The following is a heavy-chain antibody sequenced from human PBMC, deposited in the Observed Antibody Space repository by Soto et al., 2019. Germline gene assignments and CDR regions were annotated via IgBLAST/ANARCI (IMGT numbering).Heavy chain of an antibody. CDR2: IIPIFGTA. J-gene: IGHJ6*02. Sequence: QVQLVQSGAEVKKPGSSVKVSCKASGGTFSRYGISWVRQAPGQGLEWMGGIIPIFGTANYAQKFQGRVTITADESTTTAYMELSSQRSVDTAVFYCASPVGGYYYGLEVWGQGTTVTVSS. CDR3: ASPVGGYYYGLEV. D-gene: IGHD1-26*01. CDR1: GGTFSRYG. V-gene: IGHV1-69*12.